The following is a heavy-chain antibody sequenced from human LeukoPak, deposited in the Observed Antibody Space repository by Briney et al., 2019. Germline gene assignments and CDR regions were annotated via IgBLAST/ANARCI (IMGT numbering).Heavy chain of an antibody. CDR2: INHSGST. V-gene: IGHV4-34*01. CDR3: ARGKGSSTPLNSYYFDY. J-gene: IGHJ4*02. D-gene: IGHD6-6*01. CDR1: GGSFSGYY. Sequence: SETLSLTCAVYGGSFSGYYWSWIRQPPGKGLEWIGEINHSGSTNYNPSLKSRVTISVDTSKNQFSLKLSSVTAADTAVYYCARGKGSSTPLNSYYFDYWGQGTLVTVSS.